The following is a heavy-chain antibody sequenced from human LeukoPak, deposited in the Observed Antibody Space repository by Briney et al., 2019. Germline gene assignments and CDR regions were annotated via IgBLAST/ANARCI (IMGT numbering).Heavy chain of an antibody. V-gene: IGHV4-39*01. Sequence: SETLSLTCTVSGGSISYYNYYWAWLRQPPGKGLEWIGSIYYSGSTYYNPSLKSRVTISVDTPKNQFSLRLNSVTAADTATYYCARLDSGDHGNVPHWGQGTVVIVSS. J-gene: IGHJ1*01. CDR1: GGSISYYNYY. CDR3: ARLDSGDHGNVPH. D-gene: IGHD1-26*01. CDR2: IYYSGST.